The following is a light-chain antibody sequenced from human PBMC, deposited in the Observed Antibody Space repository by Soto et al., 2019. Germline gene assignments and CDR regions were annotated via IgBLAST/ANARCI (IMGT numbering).Light chain of an antibody. CDR2: AAS. CDR3: LHDYNYPRT. V-gene: IGKV1-6*01. Sequence: AIQMTQSPSSLSASVGDRVTMTCRASQGINNELAWYQQKPGKAPKLLIYAASNLHSGVPSRFSGRGSGTYFPLTLSSLQPADFATYFCLHDYNYPRTFGQGTKVE. J-gene: IGKJ1*01. CDR1: QGINNE.